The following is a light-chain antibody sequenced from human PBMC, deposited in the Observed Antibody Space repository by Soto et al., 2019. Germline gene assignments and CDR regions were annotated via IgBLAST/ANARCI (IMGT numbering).Light chain of an antibody. CDR1: QDVGKW. CDR2: GAS. J-gene: IGKJ5*01. CDR3: QPATSFPIT. V-gene: IGKV1-12*01. Sequence: DIQMSQSPPSVSASVVDRVTITCRASQDVGKWLAWYQQKPGKAPTLLIHGASSLQSGVPPRYSGSGCGTDFTLIISSLQPEDFATYYYQPATSFPITFRQGTRLEIK.